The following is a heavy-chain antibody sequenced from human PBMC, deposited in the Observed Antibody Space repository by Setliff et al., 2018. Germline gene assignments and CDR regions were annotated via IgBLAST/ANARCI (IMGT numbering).Heavy chain of an antibody. CDR1: GGSIGPHY. V-gene: IGHV4-59*11. CDR2: IFYSDTA. D-gene: IGHD3-10*01. CDR3: ARDRSTVIRGVTSFFYYYMDV. Sequence: PSETLSLTCTDSGGSIGPHYWSWIRQAPGKGLEWIGHIFYSDTAKYNPSLGSRAAISVDSSKDQFSLKLRSVTAADTAVYYCARDRSTVIRGVTSFFYYYMDVWGGGTTVTVSS. J-gene: IGHJ6*03.